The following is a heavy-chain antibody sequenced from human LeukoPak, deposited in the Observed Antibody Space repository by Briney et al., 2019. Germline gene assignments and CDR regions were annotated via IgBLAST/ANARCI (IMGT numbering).Heavy chain of an antibody. D-gene: IGHD2-15*01. J-gene: IGHJ2*01. CDR1: GGSISSYY. V-gene: IGHV4-59*01. Sequence: SETLSLTCTVSGGSISSYYWSWIRQPPGKGLEWIGYIYYSGSTDYNPSLKSRVTISVDTSKNQFSLKLSSATAADTAVYYCAREPLGGSGYFDLWGRGTLVTVSS. CDR2: IYYSGST. CDR3: AREPLGGSGYFDL.